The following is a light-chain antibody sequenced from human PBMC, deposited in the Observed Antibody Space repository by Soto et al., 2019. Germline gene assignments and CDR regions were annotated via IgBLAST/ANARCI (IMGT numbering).Light chain of an antibody. V-gene: IGLV2-14*03. CDR1: SSDIGAYDY. CDR3: CSFTTSNTQV. J-gene: IGLJ1*01. Sequence: QSVLTQPGSLSGCPGQSITISCTGTSSDIGAYDYVSWFQQHPGKAPKLMICDVNNRPSGVSNRFSGSKSGNTAYLTISGLQVEDEADYFCCSFTTSNTQVFGTGTKVTVL. CDR2: DVN.